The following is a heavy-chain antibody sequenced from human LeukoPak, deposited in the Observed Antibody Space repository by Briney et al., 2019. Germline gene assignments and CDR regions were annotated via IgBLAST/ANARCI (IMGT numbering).Heavy chain of an antibody. D-gene: IGHD1-26*01. CDR3: ATIVGATVYYYDGMDV. CDR2: IIPILGIA. J-gene: IGHJ6*02. Sequence: QGKEWMGRIIPILGIANYAQKFQGRVTITADKSTSTAYMELSSLRSEDTAVYYCATIVGATVYYYDGMDVWGQGTTVTVSS. V-gene: IGHV1-69*02.